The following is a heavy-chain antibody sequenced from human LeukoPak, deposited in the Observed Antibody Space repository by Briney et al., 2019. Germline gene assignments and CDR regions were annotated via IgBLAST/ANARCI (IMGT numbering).Heavy chain of an antibody. V-gene: IGHV1-46*01. CDR3: ARDVSPNYYSGMDV. CDR1: GYTFTSYY. CDR2: INPSGGSE. Sequence: GASLTVSCKASGYTFTSYYMHWVRQAPGQGLECMGIINPSGGSESYAQKFQGRVTMTRDTSTSTVYMELSSLRSEDTAVYYCARDVSPNYYSGMDVWGQGTTVTVSS. J-gene: IGHJ6*02.